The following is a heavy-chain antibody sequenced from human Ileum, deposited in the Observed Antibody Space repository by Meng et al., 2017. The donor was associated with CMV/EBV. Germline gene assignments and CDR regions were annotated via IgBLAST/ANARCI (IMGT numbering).Heavy chain of an antibody. J-gene: IGHJ4*02. CDR2: IWYDGSNK. Sequence: GGSLKISCAASGFTFSSYGMHWARQAPGKGLEWVAVIWYDGSNKYYADSVKGRFTISRDNSKNTLYLQMNSLRAEDTAVYYCARPSKGYDFWSGYPDYWGQGTLVSVSS. V-gene: IGHV3-33*01. CDR1: GFTFSSYG. CDR3: ARPSKGYDFWSGYPDY. D-gene: IGHD3-3*01.